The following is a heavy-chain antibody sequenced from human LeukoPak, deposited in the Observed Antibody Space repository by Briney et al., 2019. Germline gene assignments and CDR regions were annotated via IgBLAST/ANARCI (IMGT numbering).Heavy chain of an antibody. CDR3: ARHGRKKPLSGIAPRSYYYYYYMDV. CDR2: IYTSGST. D-gene: IGHD6-13*01. V-gene: IGHV4-4*09. CDR1: GGSISSYY. Sequence: SETLSLTCTVSGGSISSYYWSWIRQPPGKGLEWIGYIYTSGSTNYNPSLKSRVTISVDTSKNQFSLKLSSVTAADTAVYYCARHGRKKPLSGIAPRSYYYYYYMDVWGKGTTVTVSS. J-gene: IGHJ6*03.